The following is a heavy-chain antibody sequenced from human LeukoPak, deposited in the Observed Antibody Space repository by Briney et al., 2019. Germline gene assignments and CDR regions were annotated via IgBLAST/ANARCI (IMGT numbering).Heavy chain of an antibody. V-gene: IGHV1-69*05. CDR1: GGTFSSYA. CDR3: ARDRIAVAGKPFDY. D-gene: IGHD6-19*01. Sequence: SVKVSCKASGGTFSSYAISWVRQAPGQGLEWMGRIIPIFGTANYAQKFQGRVTIITDESTSTAYMELSSLRSEDTAVYYCARDRIAVAGKPFDYWGQGTLVTVSS. J-gene: IGHJ4*02. CDR2: IIPIFGTA.